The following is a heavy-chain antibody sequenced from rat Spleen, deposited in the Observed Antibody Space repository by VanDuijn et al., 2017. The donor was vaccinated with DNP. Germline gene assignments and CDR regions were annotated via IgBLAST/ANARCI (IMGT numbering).Heavy chain of an antibody. J-gene: IGHJ4*01. D-gene: IGHD4-1*01. V-gene: IGHV1-43*01. CDR2: INTGSGGT. Sequence: QVQLQQSGAELAKPGSSVKISCKASGYTFTSYYISWIKQTTGQGLEYIGYINTGSGGTNYNEKLKGKATLTVDKSSSTAFMQLSSLTPDDSAVYYCARSGFYAMDAWGQGTSVTVSS. CDR1: GYTFTSYY. CDR3: ARSGFYAMDA.